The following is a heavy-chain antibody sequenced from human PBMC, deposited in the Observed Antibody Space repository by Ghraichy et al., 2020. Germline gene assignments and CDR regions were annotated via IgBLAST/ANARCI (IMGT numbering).Heavy chain of an antibody. V-gene: IGHV4-34*01. J-gene: IGHJ6*02. CDR3: SRGYWKDWQDYYYGLDV. Sequence: SETLSLTCAVYGGSFSGYYWSWIRQPPGKGLEWIGEINHSGSTNYNPSLKSRVTISVDTSKNQFSLKVSSVTAADRAVYYCSRGYWKDWQDYYYGLDVWGPGTTVTVSS. D-gene: IGHD3/OR15-3a*01. CDR1: GGSFSGYY. CDR2: INHSGST.